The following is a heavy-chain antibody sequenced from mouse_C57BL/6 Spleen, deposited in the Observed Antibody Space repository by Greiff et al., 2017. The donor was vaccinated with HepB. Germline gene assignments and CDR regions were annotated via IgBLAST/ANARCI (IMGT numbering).Heavy chain of an antibody. CDR3: ARNYDYDDPSWFAY. J-gene: IGHJ3*01. CDR1: GYAFTNYL. Sequence: QVQLKESGAELVRPGTSVKVSCKASGYAFTNYLIEWVKQRPGQGLEWIGVINPGSGGTNYNEKFKGKATLTADKSSSTAYMQLSSLTSEDSAVYFCARNYDYDDPSWFAYWGQGTLVTVSA. D-gene: IGHD2-4*01. V-gene: IGHV1-54*01. CDR2: INPGSGGT.